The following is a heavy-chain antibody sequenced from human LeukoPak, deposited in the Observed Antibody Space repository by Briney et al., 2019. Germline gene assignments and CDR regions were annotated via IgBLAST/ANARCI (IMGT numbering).Heavy chain of an antibody. CDR2: INTDGRTT. J-gene: IGHJ5*02. CDR1: GFPFSSNW. Sequence: TGGSLRLSCAASGFPFSSNWMHWVRQAPGKGLVWVSRINTDGRTTNYADSVKGRFTISRDNAKNTLHLQMNSLRVEDTAVYYCTRDLKTWGQGTLVTVSS. V-gene: IGHV3-74*01. CDR3: TRDLKT.